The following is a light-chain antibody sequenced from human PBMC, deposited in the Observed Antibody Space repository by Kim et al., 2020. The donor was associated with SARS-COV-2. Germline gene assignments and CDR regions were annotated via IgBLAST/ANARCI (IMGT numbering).Light chain of an antibody. CDR1: KLEDKY. J-gene: IGLJ2*01. CDR2: QDS. V-gene: IGLV3-1*01. CDR3: QAWDSSTVV. Sequence: SVSPGQAASIACSGDKLEDKYACWYKQRPGQSPVLVIYQDSKRPSGIPKRFSGSSSGNTATLTISGTQAMDEADYSCQAWDSSTVVFGGGTQLTVL.